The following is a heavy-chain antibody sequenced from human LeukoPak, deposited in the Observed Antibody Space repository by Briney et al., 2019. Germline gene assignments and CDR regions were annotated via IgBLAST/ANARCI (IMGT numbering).Heavy chain of an antibody. Sequence: SGPTLVKPTQTLTLTCTFSGFSLSTSGVGVGWIRQPPGKALEWLALIYWNDDKRYSPSLKSRLTITKDTSKNQVVLTMTNMDPVDTATYYCAHLRGDEVLYYDFWSGLDYWGQGTLVTVSS. CDR2: IYWNDDK. J-gene: IGHJ4*02. CDR3: AHLRGDEVLYYDFWSGLDY. CDR1: GFSLSTSGVG. D-gene: IGHD3-3*01. V-gene: IGHV2-5*01.